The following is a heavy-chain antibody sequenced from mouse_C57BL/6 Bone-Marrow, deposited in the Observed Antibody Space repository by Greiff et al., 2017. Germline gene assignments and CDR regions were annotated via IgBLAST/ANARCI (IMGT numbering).Heavy chain of an antibody. CDR3: ARRNYYGSSLDY. Sequence: VQLKESGPELVKPGDSVKISCKASGYSFTGYFMNWVMQSHGKSLEWIGRINPYNGDTFYNQKFKGKATLTVDKSSSTAHMELRSLTSEDSAVYYCARRNYYGSSLDYWGQGTTLTVSS. CDR2: INPYNGDT. D-gene: IGHD1-1*01. CDR1: GYSFTGYF. V-gene: IGHV1-20*01. J-gene: IGHJ2*01.